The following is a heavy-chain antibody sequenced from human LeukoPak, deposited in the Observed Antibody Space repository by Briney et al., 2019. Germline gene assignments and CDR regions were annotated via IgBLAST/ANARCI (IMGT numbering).Heavy chain of an antibody. Sequence: PETLSLTCTVSGSISGYYWSWIRQPPGKGLEWIGYIYTSGSTNYNPSLESRVTISVDTSKNQFSLDLSSVTAADTAVYYCARQKCTSASCLTKNAFDIWGQGTMVTVSS. CDR2: IYTSGST. V-gene: IGHV4-4*09. J-gene: IGHJ3*02. CDR1: GSISGYY. CDR3: ARQKCTSASCLTKNAFDI. D-gene: IGHD2-2*01.